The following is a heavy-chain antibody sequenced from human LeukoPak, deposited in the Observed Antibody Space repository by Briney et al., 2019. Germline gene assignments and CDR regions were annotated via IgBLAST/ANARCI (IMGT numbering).Heavy chain of an antibody. D-gene: IGHD2-2*01. CDR3: ARDQSWEYQLPGY. V-gene: IGHV3-21*01. J-gene: IGHJ4*02. CDR1: SVTLSSDN. CDR2: ISSSSSYI. Sequence: GGAPRLSPCASSVTLSSDNKKWGRQAPRERGGVGSSISSSSSYIYYADSVKGRFTISRDNAKNSLYLQMNSLRAEDTAVYYCARDQSWEYQLPGYWGQGTLVTVSS.